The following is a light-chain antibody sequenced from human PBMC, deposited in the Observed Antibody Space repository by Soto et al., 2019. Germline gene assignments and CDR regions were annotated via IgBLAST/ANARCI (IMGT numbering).Light chain of an antibody. CDR2: GAS. CDR1: QSVSSN. Sequence: EIVMTQSPATLSVSPGERATLSCRASQSVSSNLVWYQQNPGQAPRLLIYGASTRATGIPARFSGSGSGTEFTLTISSLQSEDFAVYYCQQYNNWPRTFGQGTKVEV. J-gene: IGKJ1*01. CDR3: QQYNNWPRT. V-gene: IGKV3-15*01.